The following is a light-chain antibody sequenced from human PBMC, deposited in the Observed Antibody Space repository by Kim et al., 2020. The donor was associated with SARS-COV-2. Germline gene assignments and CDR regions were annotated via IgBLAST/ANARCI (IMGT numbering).Light chain of an antibody. V-gene: IGLV1-51*01. CDR3: VTWDSSLRGVV. Sequence: PPSFSSSPFPPGTLAGAGSSSNMGNKSVSWSPPLPGTAPTLLISDPHQRPSGIPDRFSVSTSGTSATRGINGLHPGDEADYYCVTWDSSLRGVVVGGGTKLTVL. J-gene: IGLJ3*02. CDR2: DPH. CDR1: SSNMGNKS.